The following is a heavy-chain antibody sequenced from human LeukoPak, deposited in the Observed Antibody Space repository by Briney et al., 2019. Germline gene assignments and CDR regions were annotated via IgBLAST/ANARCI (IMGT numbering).Heavy chain of an antibody. CDR1: GGSISSYY. Sequence: SETLSLTCTVSGGSISSYYWSWIRQPPGKGLEWIGYIYYSGSTNYNPSLKSRVTISVDTSKNQFSLKLSSVTAADTAVYYCARDAPSYYYDSSNDAFDIWGQGTMVTVSS. J-gene: IGHJ3*02. D-gene: IGHD3-22*01. V-gene: IGHV4-59*01. CDR2: IYYSGST. CDR3: ARDAPSYYYDSSNDAFDI.